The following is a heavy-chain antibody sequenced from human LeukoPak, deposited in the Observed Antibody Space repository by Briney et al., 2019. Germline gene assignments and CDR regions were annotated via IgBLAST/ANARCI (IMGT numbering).Heavy chain of an antibody. J-gene: IGHJ5*02. V-gene: IGHV4-59*08. Sequence: SETLSLTCTVSGGSISSYYWSWIRQPPGKGLEWIGYIYYSGSTNYNPSLKSRVTISVDTSKNQFSLNLRSVTAADTAIYYCARHYFSFGSARINWFDPWGQGALVTVSS. CDR1: GGSISSYY. D-gene: IGHD3-10*01. CDR3: ARHYFSFGSARINWFDP. CDR2: IYYSGST.